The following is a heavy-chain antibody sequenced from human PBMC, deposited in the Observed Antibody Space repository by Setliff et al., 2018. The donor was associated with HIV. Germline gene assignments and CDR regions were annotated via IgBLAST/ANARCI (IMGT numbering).Heavy chain of an antibody. CDR1: GFFYKNAW. V-gene: IGHV3-15*01. J-gene: IGHJ4*02. D-gene: IGHD1-1*01. Sequence: GGSLRLSCAASGFFYKNAWMSWVRQAPGKGLGWIGRIKSKTEGGTTDYAAPVKGRFTISRDDSKNTLFLQMNSLKVEDTALYYCTTAGHGSLDFDYWGQGTRVTVSS. CDR3: TTAGHGSLDFDY. CDR2: IKSKTEGGTT.